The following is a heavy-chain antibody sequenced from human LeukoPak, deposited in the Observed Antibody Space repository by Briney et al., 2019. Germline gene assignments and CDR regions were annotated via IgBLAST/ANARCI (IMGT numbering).Heavy chain of an antibody. J-gene: IGHJ6*03. Sequence: PSETLSLTCTVSGGSINSTRYYWGWIRQPPGKGLEWIGSIYYSGNSYYNPSLKSRVTISVDTSKSQFSLKLTSVTAADTAVYSCATGSVTTRYYYFFHMDVWDKGTSVTVS. V-gene: IGHV4-39*01. CDR3: ATGSVTTRYYYFFHMDV. CDR1: GGSINSTRYY. CDR2: IYYSGNS. D-gene: IGHD4-17*01.